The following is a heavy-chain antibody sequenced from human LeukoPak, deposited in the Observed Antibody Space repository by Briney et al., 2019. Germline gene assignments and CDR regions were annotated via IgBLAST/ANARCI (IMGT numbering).Heavy chain of an antibody. D-gene: IGHD2/OR15-2a*01. V-gene: IGHV4-59*08. J-gene: IGHJ4*02. Sequence: SETLSLTCTVSGGSISSYYWSWIRQPPGKGLEWIAYISDIGSIDYNPSLKSRVTISLDTSKNQFSLKLSSVTAADTAVYYCAGHHPRNTVDFWGQGTLVTVSS. CDR3: AGHHPRNTVDF. CDR2: ISDIGSI. CDR1: GGSISSYY.